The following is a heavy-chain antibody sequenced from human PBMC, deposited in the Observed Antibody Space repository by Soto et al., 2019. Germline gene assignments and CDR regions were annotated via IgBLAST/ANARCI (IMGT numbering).Heavy chain of an antibody. CDR2: IYYSGST. Sequence: PSETLSLTCTVSGGSVSSDRFYWSWIRQPPGKGLEWIGYIYYSGSTKYNPSLKSRVTISVDTSKKQFYLKLTSVTAADTAVYYCARVLFSSGWDAFGYWGQGTLVTVSS. D-gene: IGHD6-19*01. CDR1: GGSVSSDRFY. J-gene: IGHJ4*02. V-gene: IGHV4-61*01. CDR3: ARVLFSSGWDAFGY.